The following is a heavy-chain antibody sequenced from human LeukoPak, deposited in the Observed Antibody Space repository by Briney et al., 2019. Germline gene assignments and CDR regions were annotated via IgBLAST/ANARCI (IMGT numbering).Heavy chain of an antibody. V-gene: IGHV4-39*01. J-gene: IGHJ4*02. CDR2: IYYSGST. Sequence: KTSETLSLTCTVSGGSISSSSYYWGWIRQPPGKGLEWIGSIYYSGSTYYNPSLKSRVTISVDTSKNQFSLKLSSVTAADTAVYYCARHQFRYYYDSSGYSDYWGQGTLVTVSS. CDR1: GGSISSSSYY. D-gene: IGHD3-22*01. CDR3: ARHQFRYYYDSSGYSDY.